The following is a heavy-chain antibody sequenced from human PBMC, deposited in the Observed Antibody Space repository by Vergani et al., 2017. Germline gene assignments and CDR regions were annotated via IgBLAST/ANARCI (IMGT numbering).Heavy chain of an antibody. CDR3: ARDGLSYCSSTSCHLWTWGYYMDV. D-gene: IGHD2-2*01. CDR2: INPNSGGT. J-gene: IGHJ6*03. CDR1: GYTFTGYY. Sequence: QVQLVQSGAEVKKPGASVKVSCKASGYTFTGYYMHWVRQAPGQGLEWMGWINPNSGGTNYAQKFQGRVTMTRDTSISTAYMELSRLRSVDTAVYYCARDGLSYCSSTSCHLWTWGYYMDVWGKGTTVTVSS. V-gene: IGHV1-2*02.